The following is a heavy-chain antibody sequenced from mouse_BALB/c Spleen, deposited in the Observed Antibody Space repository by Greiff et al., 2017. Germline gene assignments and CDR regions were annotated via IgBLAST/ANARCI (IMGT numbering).Heavy chain of an antibody. J-gene: IGHJ3*01. V-gene: IGHV14-3*02. Sequence: EVKLMESGAELVKPGASVKLSCTASGFNIKDTYMHWVKQRPEQGLEWIGRIDPANGNTKYDPKFQGKATITADTSSNTAYLQLSSLTSEDTAVYYCAFYYDYDGRFAYWGQGTLVTVSA. CDR3: AFYYDYDGRFAY. CDR2: IDPANGNT. D-gene: IGHD2-4*01. CDR1: GFNIKDTY.